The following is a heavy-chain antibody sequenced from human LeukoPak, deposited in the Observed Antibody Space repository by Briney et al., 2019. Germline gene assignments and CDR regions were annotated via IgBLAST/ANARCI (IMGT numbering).Heavy chain of an antibody. CDR1: GFTFSNYW. J-gene: IGHJ4*02. V-gene: IGHV3-74*01. Sequence: GGSLRLSCAASGFTFSNYWMHWVRQTPGKGLVWVSRIRTDGDTSYADSVRGRFTISRDNSKNTLYLQMNSLRAEDAAVYYCARDARVGDPFDYWGQGTLVTVSS. CDR3: ARDARVGDPFDY. D-gene: IGHD4-17*01. CDR2: IRTDGDT.